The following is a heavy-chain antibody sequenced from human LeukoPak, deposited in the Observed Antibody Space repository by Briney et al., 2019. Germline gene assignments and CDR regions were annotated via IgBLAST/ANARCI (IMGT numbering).Heavy chain of an antibody. Sequence: GGSLRLSCEASGFTFGSYTMYWVRQAPGKGLEWVAGIFGSGGSPHYADSVKGRFTISRDNSKNTVYLQINSLRAEDTAVYYCGKTTAGYSSGQKPAWPVDYWGQGTLVTVSS. CDR2: IFGSGGSP. J-gene: IGHJ4*02. D-gene: IGHD5-18*01. V-gene: IGHV3-23*01. CDR1: GFTFGSYT. CDR3: GKTTAGYSSGQKPAWPVDY.